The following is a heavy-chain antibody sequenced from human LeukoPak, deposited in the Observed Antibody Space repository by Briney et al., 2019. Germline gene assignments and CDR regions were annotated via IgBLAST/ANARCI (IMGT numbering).Heavy chain of an antibody. V-gene: IGHV4-59*12. CDR3: ARDLIVPDAMTGSGSYSTDY. CDR2: IYYSGST. Sequence: SETLSLTCTVSGGSITSYYWSWIRQPPGKGLEWIGHIYYSGSTNYNPSLKSRVTISIDTSKNQFSLELSSVTAADTAVYYCARDLIVPDAMTGSGSYSTDYWGQGTLVTVSS. J-gene: IGHJ4*02. D-gene: IGHD3-10*01. CDR1: GGSITSYY.